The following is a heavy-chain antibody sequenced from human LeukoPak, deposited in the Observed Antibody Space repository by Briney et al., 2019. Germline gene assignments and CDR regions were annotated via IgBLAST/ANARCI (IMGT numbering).Heavy chain of an antibody. CDR1: GGSFSSYY. CDR2: IYYSGST. D-gene: IGHD2-8*02. J-gene: IGHJ3*02. CDR3: AREGLVPGAFDI. V-gene: IGHV4-59*01. Sequence: SETLSLTCAVYGGSFSSYYWSWIRQPPGKGLEWIGYIYYSGSTNYNPSLKSRVTISVDTSKNQFSLKLSSVTAADTAVYYCAREGLVPGAFDIWGQGTMVTVSS.